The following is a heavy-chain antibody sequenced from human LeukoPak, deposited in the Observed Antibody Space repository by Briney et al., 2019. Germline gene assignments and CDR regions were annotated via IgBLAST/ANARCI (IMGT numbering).Heavy chain of an antibody. D-gene: IGHD2-2*02. Sequence: GASVKVSCKASGFSFTGSVIQWVRQARGQRLEWIGWIVVGSGNTNYAQKFQERVTITRDRSTSTAYMELSSLRSEDTAVYYCARVAAEVVGVPGAIGFGWLRRDYYYMDVWGKGTTVTVSS. CDR2: IVVGSGNT. CDR3: ARVAAEVVGVPGAIGFGWLRRDYYYMDV. CDR1: GFSFTGSV. J-gene: IGHJ6*03. V-gene: IGHV1-58*02.